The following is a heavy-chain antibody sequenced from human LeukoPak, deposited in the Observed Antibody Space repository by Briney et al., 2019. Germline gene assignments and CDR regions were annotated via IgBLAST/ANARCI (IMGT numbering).Heavy chain of an antibody. Sequence: GESLKISCKGSGYSFTSYWIGWVRQMPGKGLEWMGIIYPGDSDTRYSPSFQGQVTISADKSISTAYLQWSSLKASDTAVYYCARDRGYCSGGSCYTNWFDPWGQGTLVTVSS. CDR2: IYPGDSDT. CDR1: GYSFTSYW. J-gene: IGHJ5*02. D-gene: IGHD2-15*01. CDR3: ARDRGYCSGGSCYTNWFDP. V-gene: IGHV5-51*01.